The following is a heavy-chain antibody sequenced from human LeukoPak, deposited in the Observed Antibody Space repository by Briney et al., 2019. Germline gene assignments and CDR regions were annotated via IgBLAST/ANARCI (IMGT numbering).Heavy chain of an antibody. J-gene: IGHJ6*03. D-gene: IGHD5-18*01. V-gene: IGHV4-39*07. CDR2: IYYSGST. Sequence: SETLSLTCTVSGGSISSGTYYWGWIRQPPGKGLEWIGSIYYSGSTYYNPSLRSRVTISVDTSKNQFSLRPGSVTAADTAVYYCARTEESGYSYRYFGYYYYMDVWGKGTTVTVSS. CDR3: ARTEESGYSYRYFGYYYYMDV. CDR1: GGSISSGTYY.